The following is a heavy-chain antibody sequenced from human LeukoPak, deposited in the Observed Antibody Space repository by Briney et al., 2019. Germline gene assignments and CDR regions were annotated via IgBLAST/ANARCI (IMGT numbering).Heavy chain of an antibody. CDR1: GDSVSSNSAA. Sequence: SQILSLTCAISGDSVSSNSAAWHWLRQSPSRGLEWLGSTYHRSKWYNDYALSVIGRISVNPDTPKNEFSLQLNSVTPEDTAVYYCARGGKYSFDYWGQGTLVTVSS. CDR3: ARGGKYSFDY. D-gene: IGHD1-26*01. V-gene: IGHV6-1*01. J-gene: IGHJ4*02. CDR2: TYHRSKWYN.